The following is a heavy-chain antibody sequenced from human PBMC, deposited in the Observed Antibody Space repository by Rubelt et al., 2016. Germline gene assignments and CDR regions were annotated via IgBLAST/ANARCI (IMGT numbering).Heavy chain of an antibody. V-gene: IGHV1-3*01. CDR3: AGGVGATTKEPLDY. Sequence: QVQLVQSGAEVRTPGASVTVSCQASGHTSSSFAMNWVRQAPGQRLEWMGWINAGNGNTKYSQKFQGRVTITRETSARTAYMRLSSLRSEDTAVYYCAGGVGATTKEPLDYWGQGTLVTVSS. D-gene: IGHD1-26*01. CDR2: INAGNGNT. CDR1: GHTSSSFA. J-gene: IGHJ4*02.